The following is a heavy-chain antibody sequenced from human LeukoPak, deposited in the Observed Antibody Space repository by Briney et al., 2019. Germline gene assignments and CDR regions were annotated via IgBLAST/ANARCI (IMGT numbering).Heavy chain of an antibody. CDR1: GFTFSSYS. CDR3: ARVLYDSSGLLDP. CDR2: ISSSSSYI. D-gene: IGHD3-22*01. V-gene: IGHV3-21*01. Sequence: TGGSLRLSYAASGFTFSSYSMNWVRQAPGKGLEWVSSISSSSSYIYYADSVKGRFTISRDNAKNSLYLQMNSLRAEDTAVYYCARVLYDSSGLLDPWGQGTLVTVSS. J-gene: IGHJ5*02.